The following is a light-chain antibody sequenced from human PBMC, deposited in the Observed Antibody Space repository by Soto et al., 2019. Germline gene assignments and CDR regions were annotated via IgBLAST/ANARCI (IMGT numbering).Light chain of an antibody. Sequence: IVLTQSPGTLSLSPGERATLSCRASQTISSTYLAWYQQKPGQAPRLLIYGASSRATGIPDRFSGSGSGTDFTLTISRLEPEDFAVYYCQQYGRSLTFGGGTK. J-gene: IGKJ4*01. CDR2: GAS. CDR3: QQYGRSLT. V-gene: IGKV3-20*01. CDR1: QTISSTY.